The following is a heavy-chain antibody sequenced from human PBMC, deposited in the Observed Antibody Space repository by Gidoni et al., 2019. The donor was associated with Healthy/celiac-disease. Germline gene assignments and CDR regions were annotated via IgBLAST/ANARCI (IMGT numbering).Heavy chain of an antibody. CDR3: TRALRQLGLNYFDY. V-gene: IGHV3-49*05. J-gene: IGHJ4*02. Sequence: EVQLVESGGGLVKPGRSLRLSCTASGFTFGDYAMSWFRQAPGKGLEWVGFIRSKAYGGTTEYAASVKGRFTISRDDSKSIAYLQMNSLKTEDTAVYYCTRALRQLGLNYFDYWGQGTLVTVSS. CDR1: GFTFGDYA. D-gene: IGHD6-6*01. CDR2: IRSKAYGGTT.